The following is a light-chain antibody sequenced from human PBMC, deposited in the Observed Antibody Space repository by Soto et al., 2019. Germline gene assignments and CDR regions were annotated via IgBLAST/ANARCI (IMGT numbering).Light chain of an antibody. V-gene: IGLV2-8*01. J-gene: IGLJ1*01. CDR1: SSDVGYYDY. Sequence: QSALTQPPSASGFPGQSITISCTGTSSDVGYYDYVSWYQQHPGKAPKRVIYEVTKRPSGVPDRVSASKSGNTASLTVSGLRAEDEADYYCSSYAGRNNFVFGSGTKVTVL. CDR2: EVT. CDR3: SSYAGRNNFV.